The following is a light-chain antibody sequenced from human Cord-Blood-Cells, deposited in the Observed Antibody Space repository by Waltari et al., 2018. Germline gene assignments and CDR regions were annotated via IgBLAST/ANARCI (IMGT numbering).Light chain of an antibody. CDR3: QTWGTGIQV. CDR2: LNSDGSH. J-gene: IGLJ3*02. CDR1: SGHSSYA. V-gene: IGLV4-69*01. Sequence: QLVLTQSPSASASLGASVTLTCTLRSGHSSYAIAWHQQQPEKGPRYLMKLNSDGSHSKGDGIPDRFSGSSSGAERYLTISSLQSEDEADYYCQTWGTGIQVFGGGTKLTVL.